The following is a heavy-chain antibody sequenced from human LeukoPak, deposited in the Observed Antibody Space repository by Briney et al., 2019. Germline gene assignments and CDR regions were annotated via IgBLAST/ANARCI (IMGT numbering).Heavy chain of an antibody. CDR3: ARVSGSYHWNYYYMDV. CDR1: GGSISSYY. J-gene: IGHJ6*03. D-gene: IGHD1-26*01. V-gene: IGHV4-4*07. Sequence: KPSETLSLTCTVSGGSISSYYWSWIRQPAGKGLEWIGRIYTSGSTNYNPSLKSRVTMSVDTSKDQFSLKLSSVTAADTAVYYCARVSGSYHWNYYYMDVWGKGTTVTVSS. CDR2: IYTSGST.